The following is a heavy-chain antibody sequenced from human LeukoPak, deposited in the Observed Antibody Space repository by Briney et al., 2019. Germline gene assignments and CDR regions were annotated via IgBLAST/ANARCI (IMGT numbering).Heavy chain of an antibody. CDR2: IYTSGST. CDR1: GGSISSYY. V-gene: IGHV4-4*07. J-gene: IGHJ6*03. D-gene: IGHD6-13*01. Sequence: SETLSLTCTVSGGSISSYYWSWIRQPAGKGLEWIGRIYTSGSTNYNPSLKSRVTISVDTSKNQFSLKLSSVTAADTAVYYCARDVWAAAGTASDYYYYYYMDVWGKGTTVTVSS. CDR3: ARDVWAAAGTASDYYYYYYMDV.